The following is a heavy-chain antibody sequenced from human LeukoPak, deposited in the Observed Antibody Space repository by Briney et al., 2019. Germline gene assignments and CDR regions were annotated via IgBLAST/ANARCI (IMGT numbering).Heavy chain of an antibody. J-gene: IGHJ6*03. CDR2: INPNSVGT. CDR1: GYTFTGYY. V-gene: IGHV1-2*02. CDR3: ARTTRVGATLYYYYMDV. Sequence: ASVKVSCKASGYTFTGYYMHWVRQAPGQGLEWMGWINPNSVGTNYAQNFQGRVTMTRDTSISTAYMELSRLRSDDTAVYYCARTTRVGATLYYYYMDVWGKGTTVTVSS. D-gene: IGHD1-26*01.